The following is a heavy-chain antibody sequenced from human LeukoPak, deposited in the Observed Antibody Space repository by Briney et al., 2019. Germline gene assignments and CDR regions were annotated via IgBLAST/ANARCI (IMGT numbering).Heavy chain of an antibody. CDR2: IYYSGST. D-gene: IGHD5-12*01. J-gene: IGHJ6*04. CDR3: ARGDSGYDGDYYYYGMDV. Sequence: PSETLSLTCTVSGGSISSGGYYWSWIRQHPGKGLEWIGCIYYSGSTYYNPPLKSRVTISVDTSKNQFSLKLSSVTAADTAVYYCARGDSGYDGDYYYYGMDVWGKGTTVTVSS. CDR1: GGSISSGGYY. V-gene: IGHV4-31*03.